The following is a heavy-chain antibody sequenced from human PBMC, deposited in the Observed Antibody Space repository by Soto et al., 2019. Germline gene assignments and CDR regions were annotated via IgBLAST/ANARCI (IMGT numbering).Heavy chain of an antibody. CDR3: ARVASLDGYKGWYFDL. Sequence: QVQLQESGPGLVKPSETLSLTCTVSGGSISSYYWSWIRQPVGKGLEWIGRIYTSGSTNYNPSLKSRVTMSVDTSKNQFSLKLSSVTAADTAVYYCARVASLDGYKGWYFDLWGRGTLVTVSS. CDR1: GGSISSYY. D-gene: IGHD5-12*01. CDR2: IYTSGST. J-gene: IGHJ2*01. V-gene: IGHV4-4*07.